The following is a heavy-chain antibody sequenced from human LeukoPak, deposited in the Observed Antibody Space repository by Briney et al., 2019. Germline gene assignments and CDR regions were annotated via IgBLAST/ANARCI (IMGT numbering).Heavy chain of an antibody. V-gene: IGHV1-69*13. CDR1: GGTFSSYA. Sequence: ASVKVSCKASGGTFSSYAISWVRQAPGQGLEWMGGIIPIFGTANYAQKFQGRVTITADESTSTAYMELSSLGSEDTAVYYCARRVGATSAFDIWGQGTMVTVSS. CDR2: IIPIFGTA. CDR3: ARRVGATSAFDI. J-gene: IGHJ3*02. D-gene: IGHD1-26*01.